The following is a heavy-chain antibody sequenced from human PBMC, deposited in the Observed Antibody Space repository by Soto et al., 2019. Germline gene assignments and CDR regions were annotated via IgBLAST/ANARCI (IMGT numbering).Heavy chain of an antibody. Sequence: ASVKVSCKASGYTFTSYDINWVRQATGQGLEWMGWMNPNSGNTGYAQKFQGRVTMTRNTSISTAYMELSSLRSEDTAVYYCARGRDLMVYAIRVLGMHVWGQANTVTVYS. CDR2: MNPNSGNT. D-gene: IGHD2-8*01. V-gene: IGHV1-8*01. CDR3: ARGRDLMVYAIRVLGMHV. J-gene: IGHJ6*02. CDR1: GYTFTSYD.